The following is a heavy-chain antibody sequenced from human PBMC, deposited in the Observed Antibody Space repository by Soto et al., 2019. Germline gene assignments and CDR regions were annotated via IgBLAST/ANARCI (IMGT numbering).Heavy chain of an antibody. V-gene: IGHV5-51*01. CDR1: GFNFPTFW. CDR3: AKGVPGIAVAGTGYFQH. D-gene: IGHD6-19*01. Sequence: PGESLKISCKHSGFNFPTFWIAWVRQMPGKGLEWMGTIYPDDSDTRYSPSFQGRFTISRDNSKKTVYLQMNSLRAEDTAVYYCAKGVPGIAVAGTGYFQHWGQGTLVTVSS. J-gene: IGHJ1*01. CDR2: IYPDDSDT.